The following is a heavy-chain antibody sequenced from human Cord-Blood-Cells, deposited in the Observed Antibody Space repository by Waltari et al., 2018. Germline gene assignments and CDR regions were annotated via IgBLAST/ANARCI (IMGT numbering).Heavy chain of an antibody. CDR3: ARQPYYGDYWFDP. CDR1: GGSLSSRNW. CDR2: IYHSGST. V-gene: IGHV4-4*02. J-gene: IGHJ5*02. Sequence: QVQLQASGPGLVKPSGPLSLTCAVSGGSLSSRNWWSWVRQPPGKGLEWIGEIYHSGSTNYNPSLKSRVTISVDKSKNQFSLKLSAVTAADTAVYYCARQPYYGDYWFDPWGQGTLVTVSS. D-gene: IGHD4-17*01.